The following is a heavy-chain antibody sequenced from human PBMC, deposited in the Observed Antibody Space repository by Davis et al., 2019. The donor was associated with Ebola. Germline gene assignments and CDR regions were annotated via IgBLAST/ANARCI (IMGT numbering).Heavy chain of an antibody. CDR3: ARGWDSSGWQN. V-gene: IGHV4-34*01. J-gene: IGHJ4*02. D-gene: IGHD6-19*01. CDR1: GGSFSGYY. CDR2: IYHSGST. Sequence: MPGGSLRLSCAVYGGSFSGYYWSWIRQPPGKGLEWIGSIYHSGSTYYNPSLKSRVTISVDTSKNQFSLKLSSVTAADTAVYYCARGWDSSGWQNWGQGTLVTVSS.